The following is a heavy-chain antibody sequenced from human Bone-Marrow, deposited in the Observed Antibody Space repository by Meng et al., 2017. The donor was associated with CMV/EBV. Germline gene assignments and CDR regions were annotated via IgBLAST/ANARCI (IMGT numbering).Heavy chain of an antibody. D-gene: IGHD1-26*01. Sequence: KVSCKGSGYSFSSYWIGWVRQMPGKGLEWMGIIYPGDSDTRYSPSFQGQVTISADKSISTAYLQWSSLKASDTAMYYCARLMVGATTHFDYWGQGTLVTVSS. V-gene: IGHV5-51*01. J-gene: IGHJ4*02. CDR3: ARLMVGATTHFDY. CDR1: GYSFSSYW. CDR2: IYPGDSDT.